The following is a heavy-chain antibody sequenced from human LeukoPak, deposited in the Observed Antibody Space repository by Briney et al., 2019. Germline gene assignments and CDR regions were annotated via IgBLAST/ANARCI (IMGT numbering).Heavy chain of an antibody. Sequence: PGGSLRLSCAASGFPFNSYWMSWVRQAPGRGLEWVANIKEDGSEKFYVDSVKGRFTISRDNAKNSLFLQMTSLRAEDTALYYCAPEVWELQGASDIWGQGTMVTVSS. D-gene: IGHD1-26*01. CDR2: IKEDGSEK. J-gene: IGHJ3*02. CDR1: GFPFNSYW. CDR3: APEVWELQGASDI. V-gene: IGHV3-7*01.